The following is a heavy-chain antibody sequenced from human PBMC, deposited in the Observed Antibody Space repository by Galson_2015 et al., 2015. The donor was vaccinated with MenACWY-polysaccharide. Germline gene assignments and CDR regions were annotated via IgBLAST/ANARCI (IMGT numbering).Heavy chain of an antibody. CDR3: ARPPSGLNYYYGMDV. Sequence: ETLSLTCTVSGGSISSSSYYWGWIRQPPGKGLEWIGSIYYSGSTYYNPSLKSRVTISVDTSKNQFSLKLSSVTAADTAVYYCARPPSGLNYYYGMDVWGQGTTVTVSS. D-gene: IGHD3-22*01. CDR1: GGSISSSSYY. CDR2: IYYSGST. J-gene: IGHJ6*02. V-gene: IGHV4-39*07.